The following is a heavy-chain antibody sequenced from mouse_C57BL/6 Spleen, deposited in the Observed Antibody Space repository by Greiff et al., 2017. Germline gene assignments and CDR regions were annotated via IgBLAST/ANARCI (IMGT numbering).Heavy chain of an antibody. V-gene: IGHV1-78*01. CDR3: ARGPYYDGSSYGYFDY. CDR1: GYTFTDHT. J-gene: IGHJ2*01. D-gene: IGHD1-1*01. CDR2: IYPRDGST. Sequence: QVQLQQSDAELVKPGASVKISCKVSGYTFTDHTIHWMKQRPEQGLEWIGYIYPRDGSTKYNEKFKGKATLTADKSSSTAYMQLNSLTSEDSAVYFCARGPYYDGSSYGYFDYWGQGTTLTVSS.